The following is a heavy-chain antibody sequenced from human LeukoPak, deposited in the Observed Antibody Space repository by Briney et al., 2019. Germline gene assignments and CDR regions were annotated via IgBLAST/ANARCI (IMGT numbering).Heavy chain of an antibody. CDR2: IYNDGRT. D-gene: IGHD3-22*01. CDR3: ARGLFLSGYLDAFDI. V-gene: IGHV3-53*01. CDR1: GFIVNNKY. J-gene: IGHJ3*02. Sequence: GGSLRLSCAASGFIVNNKYMTWVRQAPGKGLEWVSLIYNDGRTYYADSVKGRFTISRDNSKNTLYLQMNSLRVEDTAVYYCARGLFLSGYLDAFDIWGQGTVVTVSS.